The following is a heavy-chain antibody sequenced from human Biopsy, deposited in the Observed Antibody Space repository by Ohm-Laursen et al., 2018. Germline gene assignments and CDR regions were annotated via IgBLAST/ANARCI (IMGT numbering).Heavy chain of an antibody. V-gene: IGHV3-9*01. D-gene: IGHD3-3*01. CDR3: VRGYSSSWSGYLDH. Sequence: SLRLSCAASGFNFNHYAMQWVRQVPGKGLEWVSSISWSNDNIHYADSVKGRFTISRDNAKNSLYLQMNSLTTEDTALYYCVRGYSSSWSGYLDHWGQGTLVTVSS. J-gene: IGHJ4*02. CDR2: ISWSNDNI. CDR1: GFNFNHYA.